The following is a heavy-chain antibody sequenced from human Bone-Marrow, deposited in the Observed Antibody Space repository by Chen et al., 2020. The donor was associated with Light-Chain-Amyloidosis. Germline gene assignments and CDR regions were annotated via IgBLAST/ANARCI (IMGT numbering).Heavy chain of an antibody. V-gene: IGHV5-51*01. D-gene: IGHD5-12*01. CDR2: IYPDDSDA. CDR3: ARRRDGYNFDY. Sequence: EVQLEQSGPEVEKPGESLKISCKGSGYTFPNYWIGWVRQMPGKGLEWMGVIYPDDSDARYSPSFEGQVTISADKSITTAYLQWRSLTASDTAMYYCARRRDGYNFDYWGQGTLVTVSS. CDR1: GYTFPNYW. J-gene: IGHJ4*02.